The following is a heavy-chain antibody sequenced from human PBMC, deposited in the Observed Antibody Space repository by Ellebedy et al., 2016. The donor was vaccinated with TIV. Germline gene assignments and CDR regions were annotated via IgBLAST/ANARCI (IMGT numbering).Heavy chain of an antibody. V-gene: IGHV3-23*01. CDR1: GFTFTSYA. D-gene: IGHD3-16*01. J-gene: IGHJ2*01. Sequence: GGSLRLXXAASGFTFTSYAMTWVRQSPGKGLEWVSAISHRGDSTHYAESVKGRFTISRDNSKNTLYLQMNSLRAEDTALYYCAKLRQMNWYFDLWGRGTVVIVSS. CDR3: AKLRQMNWYFDL. CDR2: ISHRGDST.